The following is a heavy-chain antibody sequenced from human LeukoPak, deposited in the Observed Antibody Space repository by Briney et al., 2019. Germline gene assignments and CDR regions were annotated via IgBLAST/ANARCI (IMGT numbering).Heavy chain of an antibody. D-gene: IGHD4-17*01. CDR2: ISYDGSNK. Sequence: GRSLRLSCVASGFTFSNYAMHWVRQAPGKGLEWVAVISYDGSNKYYADSVKGRFTISRDNSKNTLYLQMNSLRAEDTAVYYCARDDPYGDYIDYWGQGTLVTVSS. J-gene: IGHJ4*02. CDR3: ARDDPYGDYIDY. V-gene: IGHV3-30*04. CDR1: GFTFSNYA.